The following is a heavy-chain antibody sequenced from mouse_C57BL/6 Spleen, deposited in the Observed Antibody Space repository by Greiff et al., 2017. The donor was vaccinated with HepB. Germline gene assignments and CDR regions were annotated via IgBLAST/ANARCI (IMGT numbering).Heavy chain of an antibody. CDR2: IDPSDSYT. V-gene: IGHV1-50*01. J-gene: IGHJ2*01. CDR1: GYTFTSYW. CDR3: ARELGRRTWDY. D-gene: IGHD4-1*01. Sequence: QVQLQQPGAELVKPGASVKLSCKASGYTFTSYWMQWVKQRPGQGLEWIGEIDPSDSYTNYNQKFKGKATLTGDTSSSTAYMQLSSLTSEDSAVYYCARELGRRTWDYWGQGTTLTVSS.